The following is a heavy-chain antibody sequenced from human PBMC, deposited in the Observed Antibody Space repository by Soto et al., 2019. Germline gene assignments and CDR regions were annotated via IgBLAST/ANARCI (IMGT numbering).Heavy chain of an antibody. D-gene: IGHD6-6*01. J-gene: IGHJ5*02. V-gene: IGHV5-51*07. Sequence: GVALNFSCTVSWYSLTSYFIGCGHLLAGKGLEWMGIIYPGDSDTRYSPSFQGQVTISADKSISTAYLQWSSLKASDTAMYYCARMTQIAAPNWLDPWGQGTLVTVSS. CDR2: IYPGDSDT. CDR1: WYSLTSYF. CDR3: ARMTQIAAPNWLDP.